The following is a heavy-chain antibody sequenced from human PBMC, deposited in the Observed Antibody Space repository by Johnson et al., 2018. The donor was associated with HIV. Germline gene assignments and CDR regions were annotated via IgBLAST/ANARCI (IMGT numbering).Heavy chain of an antibody. CDR2: IRYDGSNK. J-gene: IGHJ3*02. CDR1: GFTFDDYA. CDR3: AAAEYDAFDI. D-gene: IGHD6-6*01. V-gene: IGHV3-30*02. Sequence: QVQLVESGGVVVQPGGSLRLSCAASGFTFDDYAMSWVRQAPGKGLEWVAFIRYDGSNKYYADSVKGRFTISRDNSKNTLYLQMNSLRAEDTAVYYCAAAEYDAFDIWGQGTMVTVSS.